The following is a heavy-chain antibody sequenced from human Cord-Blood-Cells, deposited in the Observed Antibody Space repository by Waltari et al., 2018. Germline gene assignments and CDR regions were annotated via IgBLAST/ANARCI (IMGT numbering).Heavy chain of an antibody. CDR2: INTNRGGT. CDR3: ARGEYSSSSYVDY. CDR1: GYTFTGYY. Sequence: QVQLVQSGAEVKKPGASVKVSCKASGYTFTGYYMHWVRQAPGQGLEWVGWINTNRGGTNYAQKFQGRVTMTRDTSISTAYMELSRLRSDDTAVYYCARGEYSSSSYVDYWGQGTLVTVSS. D-gene: IGHD6-6*01. J-gene: IGHJ4*02. V-gene: IGHV1-2*02.